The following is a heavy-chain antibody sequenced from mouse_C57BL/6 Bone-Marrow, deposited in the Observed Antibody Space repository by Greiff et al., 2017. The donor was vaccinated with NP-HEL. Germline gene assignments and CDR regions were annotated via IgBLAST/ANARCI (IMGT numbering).Heavy chain of an antibody. J-gene: IGHJ4*01. CDR3: AREGYDAMDY. V-gene: IGHV1-76*01. CDR2: IYPGSGNT. Sequence: QVQLQQSGAELVRPGASVKLSCKASGYTFTDYYINWVKQRPGQGLEWIARIYPGSGNTYYNEKFKGKATLTAEKSSSTAYMQLSSLTSEDSAVYFCAREGYDAMDYWGQGTSVTVSS. CDR1: GYTFTDYY.